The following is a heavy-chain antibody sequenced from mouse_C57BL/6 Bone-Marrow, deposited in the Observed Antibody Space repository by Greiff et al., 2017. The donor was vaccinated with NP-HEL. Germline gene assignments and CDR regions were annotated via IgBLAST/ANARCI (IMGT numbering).Heavy chain of an antibody. CDR2: ISYDGSN. CDR1: GYSITSGYY. Sequence: EVKLVESGPGLVKPSQSLSLTCSVTGYSITSGYYWNWIRQFPGNKLEWMGYISYDGSNNYNPSLKNRISITRDTSKNQFFLKLNSVTTEDTATDYCARGHYGSSLAWFAYWGQGTLVTVSA. CDR3: ARGHYGSSLAWFAY. D-gene: IGHD1-1*01. J-gene: IGHJ3*01. V-gene: IGHV3-6*01.